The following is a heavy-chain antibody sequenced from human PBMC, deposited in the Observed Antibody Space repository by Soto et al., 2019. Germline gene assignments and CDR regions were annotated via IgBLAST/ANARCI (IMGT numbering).Heavy chain of an antibody. J-gene: IGHJ4*02. CDR3: ARESGRKGYSYGLPFDY. D-gene: IGHD5-18*01. CDR1: GGTFSSYA. CDR2: IIPIFGTA. V-gene: IGHV1-69*01. Sequence: QVQLVQSGAEVKKPGSSVKVSCKASGGTFSSYAISWVRQAPGQGLEWMGGIIPIFGTANYAQKFQGRVTITADESTSTAYMELSSVRSEDTAVYYCARESGRKGYSYGLPFDYWGQGTLVTVSS.